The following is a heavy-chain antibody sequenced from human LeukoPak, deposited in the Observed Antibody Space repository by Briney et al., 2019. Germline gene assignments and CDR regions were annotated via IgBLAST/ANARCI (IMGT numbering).Heavy chain of an antibody. J-gene: IGHJ6*02. V-gene: IGHV4-59*01. Sequence: SETLSLTCTVSGGSISSFFWSWIRQPPGKGLEWIGYVQSSGSTKYNPSLKSRLIISVDMSKNQFSLKLRSVSVADTAVYYCARVVYDILTGYYRYYGMDVWGQGTTVTVSS. CDR2: VQSSGST. D-gene: IGHD3-9*01. CDR3: ARVVYDILTGYYRYYGMDV. CDR1: GGSISSFF.